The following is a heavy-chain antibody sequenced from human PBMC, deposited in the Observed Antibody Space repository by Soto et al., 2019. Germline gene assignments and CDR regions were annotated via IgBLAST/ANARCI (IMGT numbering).Heavy chain of an antibody. J-gene: IGHJ6*02. D-gene: IGHD4-4*01. V-gene: IGHV3-21*01. CDR2: ISSSSTYI. CDR1: GFTFSSYS. CDR3: ARGTGSKGMDV. Sequence: SLRLSCAASGFTFSSYSMDWVRQAPGKGLEWVSFISSSSTYIHYADSVKGRFTISRDDAKNSLYLQMNSLRAEDTAVYYCARGTGSKGMDVWGQGTTVTVSS.